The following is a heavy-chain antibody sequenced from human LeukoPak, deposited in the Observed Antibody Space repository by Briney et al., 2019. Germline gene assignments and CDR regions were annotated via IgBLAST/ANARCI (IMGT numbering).Heavy chain of an antibody. CDR2: ISNDGSNK. Sequence: QPGRSLRLSCAVSGFSFSNCAMYWVRQAPGKGLEWVALISNDGSNKYYADSVKDRFTISRDNAKNSLYLQMNSLREEDTAVYYCARGCSPGTCSPFDYWGQGTLVTVSS. CDR1: GFSFSNCA. V-gene: IGHV3-30-3*01. D-gene: IGHD2-15*01. J-gene: IGHJ4*02. CDR3: ARGCSPGTCSPFDY.